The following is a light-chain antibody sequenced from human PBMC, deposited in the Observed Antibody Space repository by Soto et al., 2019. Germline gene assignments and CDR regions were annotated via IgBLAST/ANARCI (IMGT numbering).Light chain of an antibody. V-gene: IGLV1-44*01. CDR1: SSNIGSNT. CDR3: AAGDDSLNGVL. Sequence: QSVLTQPPSASGTPGQRVTISCSGSSSNIGSNTVNWYQQLPGTAPKLLIYSNNQRPSGVPDRFSGSKSGTSASLAISGLQSEDEADYYCAAGDDSLNGVLFGGGTTLTVL. CDR2: SNN. J-gene: IGLJ2*01.